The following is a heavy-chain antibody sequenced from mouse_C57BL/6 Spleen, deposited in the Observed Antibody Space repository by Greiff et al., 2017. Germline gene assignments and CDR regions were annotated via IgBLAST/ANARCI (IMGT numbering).Heavy chain of an antibody. CDR1: GYTFTSYW. CDR3: TVSEGGYEYFDV. J-gene: IGHJ1*03. Sequence: EVQLQQPGTVLVRPGASVKMSCKTSGYTFTSYWMHWVKQRPGQGLEWIGAIYPGNSDTSYNEKFKGKAKLTAVTSASTAYMGLSSLTNEDSAVYYSTVSEGGYEYFDVWGTGTTVTVSS. CDR2: IYPGNSDT. V-gene: IGHV1-5*01. D-gene: IGHD2-2*01.